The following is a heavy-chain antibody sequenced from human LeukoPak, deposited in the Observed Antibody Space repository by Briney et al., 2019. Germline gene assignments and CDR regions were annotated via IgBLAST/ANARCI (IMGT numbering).Heavy chain of an antibody. Sequence: SQTLSLTCTVSGGSISSGSYYWSWIRQPAGKGLEWIGRIYSSGSTNYNPSLKSRVTISVDTSKNHFSLKLSSVTAADTAVYYCAREGPTRRDAFDIWGQGTMVTVSS. D-gene: IGHD6-6*01. CDR1: GGSISSGSYY. CDR2: IYSSGST. J-gene: IGHJ3*02. V-gene: IGHV4-61*02. CDR3: AREGPTRRDAFDI.